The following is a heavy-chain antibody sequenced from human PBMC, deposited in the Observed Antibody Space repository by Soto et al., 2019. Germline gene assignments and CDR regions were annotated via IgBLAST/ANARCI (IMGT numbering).Heavy chain of an antibody. V-gene: IGHV3-48*01. Sequence: PGGSLRLSCAASECTFSSYSMNWVRQAPGKGLEWVSYISSSSSTIYYADSVKGRFTISRDNAKNSLYLQMNSLRAEDTAVYYCTRHEGGAAADSPLDYWGQGTMDTVSS. CDR1: ECTFSSYS. CDR3: TRHEGGAAADSPLDY. D-gene: IGHD6-13*01. CDR2: ISSSSSTI. J-gene: IGHJ4*02.